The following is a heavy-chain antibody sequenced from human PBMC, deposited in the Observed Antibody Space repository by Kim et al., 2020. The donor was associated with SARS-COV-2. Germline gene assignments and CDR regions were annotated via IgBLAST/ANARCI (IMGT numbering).Heavy chain of an antibody. V-gene: IGHV3-7*01. D-gene: IGHD2-15*01. Sequence: YSVDSVKVRFTISRDNAKNSLYLQRNSLRCEESAVYFCVRGGGRDVYNGDSWGQGTLVIVSS. J-gene: IGHJ4*02. CDR3: VRGGGRDVYNGDS.